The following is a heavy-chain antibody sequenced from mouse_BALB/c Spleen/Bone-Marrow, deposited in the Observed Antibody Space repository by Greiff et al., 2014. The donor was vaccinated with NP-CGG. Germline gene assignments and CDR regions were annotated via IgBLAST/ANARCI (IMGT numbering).Heavy chain of an antibody. J-gene: IGHJ1*01. V-gene: IGHV14-3*02. CDR1: GFNIKDTY. D-gene: IGHD1-1*01. Sequence: EVQLQESGSELVKPGASVKLSCAASGFNIKDTYMHWVKQRPEQGLEWIGRIDPANGDTKYDPKFQGKATITADTSSNTAYLQLSSLTSEDTAVYYVPSPSFYNGGSCWSFKVWGAGTRVTVSS. CDR2: IDPANGDT. CDR3: PSPSFYNGGSCWSFKV.